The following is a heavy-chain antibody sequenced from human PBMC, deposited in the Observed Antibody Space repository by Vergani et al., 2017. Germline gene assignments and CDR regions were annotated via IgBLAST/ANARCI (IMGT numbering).Heavy chain of an antibody. CDR3: ATADRLLWFGEQDGAFDY. J-gene: IGHJ4*02. CDR1: GYTLTELF. D-gene: IGHD3-10*01. V-gene: IGHV1-24*01. CDR2: FDPEDGET. Sequence: QVQLVQSGAEVKKPGASVKVSCKVSGYTLTELFMHWVRQAPGKGLEGMGGFDPEDGETIYAQKFQGRVTMTEDTSTDTAYMELSSLRSEDTAVYYCATADRLLWFGEQDGAFDYWGQGTLVTVSS.